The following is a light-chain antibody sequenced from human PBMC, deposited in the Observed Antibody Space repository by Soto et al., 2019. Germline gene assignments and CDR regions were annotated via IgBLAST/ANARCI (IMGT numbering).Light chain of an antibody. V-gene: IGKV1-9*01. CDR2: AAS. J-gene: IGKJ5*01. CDR3: QQLNTWPII. CDR1: QGIGTY. Sequence: DILLTQSPFFLSASVGERVTITCRASQGIGTYVAWYQHTAGKAPELLIYAASTLQSGVPSRFSGSGSGTEFTLTISSLQPEDFATYYCQQLNTWPIIFGQGTRLEI.